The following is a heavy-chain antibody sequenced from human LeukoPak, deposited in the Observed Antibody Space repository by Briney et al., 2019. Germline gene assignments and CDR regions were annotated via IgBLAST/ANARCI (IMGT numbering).Heavy chain of an antibody. V-gene: IGHV3-7*03. CDR2: VNRDGSET. CDR3: ARNNGMDV. Sequence: GGSLRLSCAASGFTLSNHWMTWVRQVPGRGAEWVANVNRDGSETYYLDSVKGRFTISKDNAKNSLYLQMNSLRAEDTALYHCARNNGMDVWGQGTTVIVSS. J-gene: IGHJ6*02. CDR1: GFTLSNHW.